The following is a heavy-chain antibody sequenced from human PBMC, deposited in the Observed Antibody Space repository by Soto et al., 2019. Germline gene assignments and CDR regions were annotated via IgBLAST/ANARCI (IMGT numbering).Heavy chain of an antibody. Sequence: QGQLVQSGAEVKKPGASVKVSCKASGYTFTTYYIHWMRQAPGQGLEWMGMFNPYTGGTRYAHKFPGRVTMTGDTSTSTGYMELSRLRSDDTAVYYCARLWGEIGTAFDHWGQGTLVTVSS. CDR1: GYTFTTYY. CDR3: ARLWGEIGTAFDH. J-gene: IGHJ5*02. D-gene: IGHD1-1*01. CDR2: FNPYTGGT. V-gene: IGHV1-46*01.